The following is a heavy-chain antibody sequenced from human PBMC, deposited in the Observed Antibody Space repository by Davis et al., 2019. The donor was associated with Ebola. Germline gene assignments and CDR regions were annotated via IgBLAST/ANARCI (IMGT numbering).Heavy chain of an antibody. CDR3: ARDIFDTNGYRPFDY. Sequence: PGGSLRLSCAASGFTFSTYGMHWVRQAPGKGLEWVSSIYSGGNTFYADSVKARFTISRHSSNNTLYLQMNTLRPDDTAVYFCARDIFDTNGYRPFDYWGQGTLVTVSS. J-gene: IGHJ4*02. V-gene: IGHV3-NL1*01. D-gene: IGHD5-12*01. CDR2: IYSGGNT. CDR1: GFTFSTYG.